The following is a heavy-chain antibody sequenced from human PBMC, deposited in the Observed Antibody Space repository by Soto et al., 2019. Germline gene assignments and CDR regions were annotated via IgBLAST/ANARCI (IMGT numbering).Heavy chain of an antibody. J-gene: IGHJ1*01. CDR2: IYHSGST. D-gene: IGHD3-22*01. CDR1: GGSISSGGYS. Sequence: PSETLSLTCAVSGGSISSGGYSWSWIRQPPGKGLEWIGYIYHSGSTYYNPSLKSRVTISVDRSKNQFSLKLSSVTAADTAVYYCARSDYYDSSGYYPAEYFQHWGQGTLVTVSS. CDR3: ARSDYYDSSGYYPAEYFQH. V-gene: IGHV4-30-2*01.